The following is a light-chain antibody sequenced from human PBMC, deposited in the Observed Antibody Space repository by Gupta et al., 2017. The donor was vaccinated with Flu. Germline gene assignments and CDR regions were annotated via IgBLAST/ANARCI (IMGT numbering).Light chain of an antibody. J-gene: IGKJ1*01. Sequence: PPSLSASVGDTVTITCRASQNIRDDLGWYQQKAGKGPQRLIYGASTLQNGVPSRFSGSRSGTEFTLTISSLQPEDFGTYYCLQHNTYPRTFGQGTKVELK. V-gene: IGKV1-17*01. CDR2: GAS. CDR1: QNIRDD. CDR3: LQHNTYPRT.